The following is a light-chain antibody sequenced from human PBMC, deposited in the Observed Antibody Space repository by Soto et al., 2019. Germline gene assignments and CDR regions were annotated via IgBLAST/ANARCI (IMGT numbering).Light chain of an antibody. V-gene: IGLV2-14*01. CDR3: SSYTSSSTLYV. CDR2: DVS. Sequence: QSALTQPASVSGSPGQSITISCTGTSSDVGGYNYVSWYQQHPGKAPKLMIYDVSNRPSGVSNRFSGSKSGNTASLTISGLQAEAGADYYCSSYTSSSTLYVFGTGTKLTVL. CDR1: SSDVGGYNY. J-gene: IGLJ1*01.